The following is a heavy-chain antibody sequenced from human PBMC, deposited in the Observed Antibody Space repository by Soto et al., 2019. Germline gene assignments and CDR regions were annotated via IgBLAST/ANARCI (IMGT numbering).Heavy chain of an antibody. Sequence: ASVKVSCKASGYTFTSYAMHWVRQAPGQRLEWMGWINAGNGNTKYSQKFQGRVTITRDTSASTAYMELSSLRSEDTAVYYCARVLVLRYFDWPAAFDIWGQGTMVTVSS. D-gene: IGHD3-9*01. CDR3: ARVLVLRYFDWPAAFDI. CDR2: INAGNGNT. CDR1: GYTFTSYA. V-gene: IGHV1-3*01. J-gene: IGHJ3*02.